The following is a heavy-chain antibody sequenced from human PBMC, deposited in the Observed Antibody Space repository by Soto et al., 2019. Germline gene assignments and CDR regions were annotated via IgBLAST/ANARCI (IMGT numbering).Heavy chain of an antibody. V-gene: IGHV4-39*01. CDR1: GGAINTNNYY. D-gene: IGHD2-21*01. CDR2: VFYDGTT. CDR3: AGLVVVSPVANV. J-gene: IGHJ4*02. Sequence: HLQLQESGPGPVKHSGPLSLTCTVSGGAINTNNYYWGCVRQPPGKGLELIGSVFYDGTTHYSPARKSRVTISLATSRTQFSLKLNSVTAADTAVYYCAGLVVVSPVANVWGQGTLVTVSS.